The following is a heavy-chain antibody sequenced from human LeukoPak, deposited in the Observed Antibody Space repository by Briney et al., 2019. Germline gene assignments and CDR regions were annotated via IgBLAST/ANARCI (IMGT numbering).Heavy chain of an antibody. V-gene: IGHV3-7*01. CDR1: GFTFRSFY. Sequence: GGSLRLSCAASGFTFRSFYMSWVRQAPGKGLEWVAKVNEDGRQIYYADSVKGRFTISRDNVKNSVHLQMNSLRVEDTAVYYCAKDEVGGHFEYWGQGILVTVSS. CDR2: VNEDGRQI. J-gene: IGHJ4*02. CDR3: AKDEVGGHFEY.